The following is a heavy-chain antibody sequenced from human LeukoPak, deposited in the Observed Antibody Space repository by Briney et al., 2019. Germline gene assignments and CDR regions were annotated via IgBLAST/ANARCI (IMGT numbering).Heavy chain of an antibody. CDR1: GFTFNSYS. J-gene: IGHJ4*02. CDR2: ITSSGSTI. D-gene: IGHD1-26*01. Sequence: PGGSLRLSCAASGFTFNSYSMNWVRQAPGKGLEWVSYITSSGSTISYAESVKGRFTISRDNAKNSLYLQMISLRDEDTAVYYCARGRGGTYYFDYWGQGTLVTVSS. V-gene: IGHV3-48*02. CDR3: ARGRGGTYYFDY.